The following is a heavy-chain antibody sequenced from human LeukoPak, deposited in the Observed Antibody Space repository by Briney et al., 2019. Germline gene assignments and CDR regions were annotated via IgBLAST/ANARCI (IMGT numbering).Heavy chain of an antibody. J-gene: IGHJ6*02. V-gene: IGHV4-59*01. CDR3: ARGRAGNRLYYYYGMDV. CDR2: IYYSGST. CDR1: GGSISSYY. Sequence: PSETLSLTCTVSGGSISSYYWSWIRQPPGKGLEWIGYIYYSGSTNYNPSLKSRVTISVDTSKNQFSLKLSSVTAADTAVYYCARGRAGNRLYYYYGMDVWGQGTTVTVSS. D-gene: IGHD6-19*01.